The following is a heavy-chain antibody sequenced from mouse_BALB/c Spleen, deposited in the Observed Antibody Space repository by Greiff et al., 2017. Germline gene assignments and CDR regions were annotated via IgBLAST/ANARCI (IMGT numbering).Heavy chain of an antibody. CDR3: ARAYGNYVGY. D-gene: IGHD2-10*02. CDR1: GFTFSSYG. Sequence: EVNLVESGGGLVQPGGSLKLSCAASGFTFSSYGMSWVRQTPDKRLELVATINSNGGSTYYPDSVKGRFTISRDNAKNTLYLQMSSLKSEDTAMYYCARAYGNYVGYWGQGTTLTVSS. J-gene: IGHJ2*01. V-gene: IGHV5-6-3*01. CDR2: INSNGGST.